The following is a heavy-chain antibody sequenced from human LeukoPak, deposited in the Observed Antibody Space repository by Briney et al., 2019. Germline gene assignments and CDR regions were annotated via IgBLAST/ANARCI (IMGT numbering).Heavy chain of an antibody. Sequence: GGSLRLSCAASGFTFSDCYMSWIRQAPGKGLEWVSYISSGGGTIYYADSVKGRFTISRDNAKNSLYLQMDSLRAEDTAVYCCAREGDWNYVFDYWGQGTQVTVSS. J-gene: IGHJ4*02. CDR3: AREGDWNYVFDY. D-gene: IGHD1-7*01. V-gene: IGHV3-11*01. CDR2: ISSGGGTI. CDR1: GFTFSDCY.